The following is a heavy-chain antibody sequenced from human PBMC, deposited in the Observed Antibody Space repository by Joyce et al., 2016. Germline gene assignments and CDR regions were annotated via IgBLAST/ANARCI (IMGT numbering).Heavy chain of an antibody. D-gene: IGHD4-23*01. CDR1: GGSMSSISFY. V-gene: IGHV4-39*01. Sequence: QLHLQESGPGLVKPSETLSLTCTVSGGSMSSISFYGGWIRQPLGKGLELFGRISYSGKTYYNPSLKSRVTPSIDTSKNQFSLDLTSVTAADTAVYYCARLYSGNSVDYWARELWSQSPQ. CDR2: ISYSGKT. J-gene: IGHJ4*02. CDR3: ARLYSGNSVDY.